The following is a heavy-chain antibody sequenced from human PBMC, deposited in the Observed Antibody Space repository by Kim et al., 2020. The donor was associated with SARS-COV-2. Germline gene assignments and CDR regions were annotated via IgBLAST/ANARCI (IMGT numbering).Heavy chain of an antibody. CDR3: VSKRADSSGFIDS. J-gene: IGHJ4*02. V-gene: IGHV4-59*03. CDR2: IHHTGTT. CDR1: SASFRDNY. D-gene: IGHD3-22*01. Sequence: SETLSITCSVASASFRDNYWSWIRQPPGRGLEWIGYIHHTGTTNYNPSLKSRVAISVDSSKNQFSLNLNSMTTADTAVYYCVSKRADSSGFIDSWGQGTLVTVSS.